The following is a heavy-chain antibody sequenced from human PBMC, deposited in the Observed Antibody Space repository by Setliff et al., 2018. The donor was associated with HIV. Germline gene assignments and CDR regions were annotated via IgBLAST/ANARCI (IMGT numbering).Heavy chain of an antibody. D-gene: IGHD3-22*01. Sequence: SSVKVSSKASGYTFTSDYNHWVRQAPGQGLEWMGIINPAGNPTSYAQKFQGRRTMTRDTSTNTVYMELSSLRSEDTAVYYCARHYHDSTGYYRPPFDFWGQGTLVTVSS. CDR1: GYTFTSDY. CDR2: INPAGNPT. J-gene: IGHJ5*01. V-gene: IGHV1-46*01. CDR3: ARHYHDSTGYYRPPFDF.